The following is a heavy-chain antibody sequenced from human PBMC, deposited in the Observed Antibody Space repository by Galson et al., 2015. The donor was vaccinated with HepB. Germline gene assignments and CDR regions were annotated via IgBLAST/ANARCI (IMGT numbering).Heavy chain of an antibody. CDR2: ISGSGVGI. CDR1: GFTFRNYA. Sequence: SLRLSCAASGFTFRNYAMSWVRQAPGKGLEWVSGISGSGVGIYYADPVKGRFTVSKDNSNNMLYLQMNSLRAEDAGLYFCAKGYGLFDSWGQGILVTVSS. CDR3: AKGYGLFDS. J-gene: IGHJ5*01. V-gene: IGHV3-23*01. D-gene: IGHD5-18*01.